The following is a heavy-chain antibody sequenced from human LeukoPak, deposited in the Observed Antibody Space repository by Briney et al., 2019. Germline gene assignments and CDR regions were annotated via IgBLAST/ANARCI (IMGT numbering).Heavy chain of an antibody. CDR2: INPNSGGT. D-gene: IGHD3-22*01. Sequence: ASVSVSCKASGYTFTGYYMHWVRQAPGQGVEWMGWINPNSGGTNYAQKFQGRVTITRDTSISTAYMELSRLRSDDTAVYYCARGVQVDYYDSSGYYYMHWGQGTLVTVSS. CDR3: ARGVQVDYYDSSGYYYMH. J-gene: IGHJ4*02. CDR1: GYTFTGYY. V-gene: IGHV1-2*02.